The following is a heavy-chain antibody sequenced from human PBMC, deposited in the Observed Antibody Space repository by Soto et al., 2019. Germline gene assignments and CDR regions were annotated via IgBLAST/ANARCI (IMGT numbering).Heavy chain of an antibody. CDR1: GFTVSSNY. D-gene: IGHD5-18*01. J-gene: IGHJ6*02. V-gene: IGHV3-53*01. Sequence: EVQLVESGGGLIQPGGSLRLSGAASGFTVSSNYMSWVRQAPGKALEWVSVIYSGGSTYYADDVKGRFTISRDNSKNTLYLQMTSLRAEDTAVYYCARDDLPGYSANYYYYGMDVWGQGTTVTVSS. CDR2: IYSGGST. CDR3: ARDDLPGYSANYYYYGMDV.